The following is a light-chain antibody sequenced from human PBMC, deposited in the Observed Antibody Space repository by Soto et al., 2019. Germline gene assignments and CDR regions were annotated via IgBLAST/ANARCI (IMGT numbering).Light chain of an antibody. CDR2: DAS. V-gene: IGKV3-11*01. CDR3: QQRSNWPPSIT. CDR1: QSLRSS. Sequence: ETMMTQSPDTLSVSLGERATLSCRASQSLRSSLAWYQQKPGQAPRLLIYDASNRATGIPARFSGSGSGTDFTLTISSLEPEDFAVYYCQQRSNWPPSITFGQGTRLEIK. J-gene: IGKJ5*01.